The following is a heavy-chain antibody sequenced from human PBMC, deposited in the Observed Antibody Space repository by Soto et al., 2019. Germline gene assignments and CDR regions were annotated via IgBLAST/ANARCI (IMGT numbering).Heavy chain of an antibody. CDR1: GFTFNSHW. CDR2: ISNDGSET. D-gene: IGHD4-17*01. V-gene: IGHV3-74*01. Sequence: HPGGSLRLSCAASGFTFNSHWMHWVRQVPGNGPVWVARISNDGSETIYADSVEGRFTISRDNAKNTLYLQMNSLRAEDTAVYYCAKYPYGDYSYYYYGMDVWGQGTTVTV. CDR3: AKYPYGDYSYYYYGMDV. J-gene: IGHJ6*02.